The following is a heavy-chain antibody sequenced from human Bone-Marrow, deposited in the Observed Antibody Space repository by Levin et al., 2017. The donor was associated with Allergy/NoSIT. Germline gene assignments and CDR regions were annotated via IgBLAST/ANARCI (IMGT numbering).Heavy chain of an antibody. Sequence: PGESLKISCKASGYTFTSYGISWVRQAPGQGLEWMGWISAYNGNTNYAQKLQGRVTMTTDTSTSTAYMELRSLRSDDTAVYYCARVWRYCSSTSCSLKKVDYDYGMDVWGQGTTVTVSS. CDR2: ISAYNGNT. CDR3: ARVWRYCSSTSCSLKKVDYDYGMDV. J-gene: IGHJ6*02. D-gene: IGHD2-2*01. CDR1: GYTFTSYG. V-gene: IGHV1-18*01.